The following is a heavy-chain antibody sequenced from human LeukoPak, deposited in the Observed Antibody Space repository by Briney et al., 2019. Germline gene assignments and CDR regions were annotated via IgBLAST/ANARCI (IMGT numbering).Heavy chain of an antibody. V-gene: IGHV3-7*03. CDR3: SRRLDY. CDR1: GFIFNNEW. J-gene: IGHJ4*02. CDR2: IRADGNEK. Sequence: PGGSLRLSCAASGFIFNNEWMDWVRQAPGKGLEWVANIRADGNEKYYVDSVKGRFTISRDNAKNSLYLQLNSLRVEDTAVYYCSRRLDYWGQGTLVTVSS.